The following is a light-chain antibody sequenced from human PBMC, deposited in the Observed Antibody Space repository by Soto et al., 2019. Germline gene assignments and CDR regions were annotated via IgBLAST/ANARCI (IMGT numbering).Light chain of an antibody. J-gene: IGKJ2*01. CDR2: GAS. CDR1: PAVTSSN. V-gene: IGKV3-20*01. CDR3: QQYGKSLYT. Sequence: IFLTQSPDTLSLSPGERATLSCRASPAVTSSNYIAWYQQKPGQAPRLLIYGASRRATGIPDRISGSGSGTDFTLTIDRLEPDDVGVYYCQQYGKSLYTFGQGTKLEI.